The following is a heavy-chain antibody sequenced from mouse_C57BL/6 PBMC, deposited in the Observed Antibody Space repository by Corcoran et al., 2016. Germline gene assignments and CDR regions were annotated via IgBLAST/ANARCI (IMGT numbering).Heavy chain of an antibody. CDR1: GYTFTDYY. CDR3: ARGLTGTDFDY. CDR2: IYPGSGNT. V-gene: IGHV1-76*01. Sequence: QVQLQQSGPELVKPGASVKISCKASGYTFTDYYINWVKQRPGQGLEWIARIYPGSGNTYYNEKFKGKATLTAEKSSSTAYMQLSSLTSEDSAVYFCARGLTGTDFDYWGQGTTLTVSS. D-gene: IGHD4-1*01. J-gene: IGHJ2*01.